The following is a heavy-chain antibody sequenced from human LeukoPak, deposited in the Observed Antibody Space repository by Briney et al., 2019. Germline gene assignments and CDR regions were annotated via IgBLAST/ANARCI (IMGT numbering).Heavy chain of an antibody. Sequence: SETLSLTCTVSGGSISSSSYYWGWIRQPPGKGLEWIGNINYSGSTDYNPSLKSRVAISVDTSKNQFSLRLSSVTAADTAVYYCARDRPGVVGGNWFDPWGQGTLVIVSS. D-gene: IGHD1-26*01. CDR2: INYSGST. J-gene: IGHJ5*02. CDR1: GGSISSSSYY. V-gene: IGHV4-30-4*01. CDR3: ARDRPGVVGGNWFDP.